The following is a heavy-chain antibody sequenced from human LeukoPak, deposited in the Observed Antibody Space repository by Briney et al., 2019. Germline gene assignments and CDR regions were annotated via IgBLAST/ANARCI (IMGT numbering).Heavy chain of an antibody. Sequence: SGTLSLTCSVSGKAISSISDYWGWIRQPPGKGLEWIGSVFYTGSTLDNPSLKSRVTISIDTSKNQISLKLVSVTATDTAVYYCVRHSEVRAFDYWGQGALVTVSS. V-gene: IGHV4-39*01. CDR2: VFYTGST. CDR1: GKAISSISDY. CDR3: VRHSEVRAFDY. J-gene: IGHJ4*02.